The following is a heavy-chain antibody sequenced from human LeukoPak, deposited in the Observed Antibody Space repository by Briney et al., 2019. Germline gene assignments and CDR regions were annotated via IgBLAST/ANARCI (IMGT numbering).Heavy chain of an antibody. Sequence: GGSLRLSCAASGFTFSSYVMTRVRQAPGKGLEWVSSISGSGGSTYYADTVKGRFTISRDNSKNTLSLQMNSLRAEDTAIYYCAKGSTEAVNWGQGTLVTVSS. J-gene: IGHJ4*02. CDR1: GFTFSSYV. D-gene: IGHD4-17*01. CDR2: ISGSGGST. V-gene: IGHV3-23*01. CDR3: AKGSTEAVN.